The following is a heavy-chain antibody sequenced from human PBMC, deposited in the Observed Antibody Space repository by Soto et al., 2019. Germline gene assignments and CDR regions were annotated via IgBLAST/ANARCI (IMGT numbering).Heavy chain of an antibody. D-gene: IGHD5-12*01. J-gene: IGHJ5*02. Sequence: EVQLVESGGGLVQPGGSLRLSCAASGFTVSSNYMSWVRQAPGKGLEWVSVIYSGGSTYYADSVKGRFIISRHNSKNTLYLQMNSLRAEDTAVYYCARGGRGYSGASPWGQGTLVTVSS. CDR3: ARGGRGYSGASP. V-gene: IGHV3-53*04. CDR2: IYSGGST. CDR1: GFTVSSNY.